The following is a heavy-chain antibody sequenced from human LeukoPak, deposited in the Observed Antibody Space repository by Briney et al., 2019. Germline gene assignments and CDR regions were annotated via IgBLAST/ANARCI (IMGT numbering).Heavy chain of an antibody. Sequence: PSETLSLTCAVYGGSFSGYYWSWIRQPPGKGLEWIGEINHSGSTNYNPSLKSRVTISVDTSKNQFSLKLSSVTAADTAEYYCARGLPPHLEGDRNYYYYYMDVWGQGTLVTVSS. J-gene: IGHJ6*03. V-gene: IGHV4-34*01. D-gene: IGHD1-1*01. CDR1: GGSFSGYY. CDR3: ARGLPPHLEGDRNYYYYYMDV. CDR2: INHSGST.